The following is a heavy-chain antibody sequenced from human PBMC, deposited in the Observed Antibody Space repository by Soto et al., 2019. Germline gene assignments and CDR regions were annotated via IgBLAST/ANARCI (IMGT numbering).Heavy chain of an antibody. D-gene: IGHD6-13*01. CDR2: IYSGGST. CDR1: GFTVSGNY. V-gene: IGHV3-53*02. J-gene: IGHJ5*02. CDR3: AREVDSSSWYWFDP. Sequence: EVQLVETGGGLIQPGGSLRLSCAASGFTVSGNYMSWVRQAPGKGLEWVSVIYSGGSTYYADSVKGRFTISRDNSKNTLYLQMNSLRAEDTAVYYCAREVDSSSWYWFDPWGQGTLVTVSS.